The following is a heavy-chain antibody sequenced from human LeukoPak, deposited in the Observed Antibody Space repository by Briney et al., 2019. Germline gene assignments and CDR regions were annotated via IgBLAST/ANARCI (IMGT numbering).Heavy chain of an antibody. D-gene: IGHD1-26*01. CDR3: ARDPLWGALDI. CDR2: INPDGSGK. J-gene: IGHJ3*02. V-gene: IGHV3-7*01. Sequence: GGSLRLSCGASEFPFSTSWMTWVRQTPGIGLEWVAIINPDGSGKDYVESVKGRFTVSRDNANNSVYLQMNSLRADDTAVYYCARDPLWGALDIWGQGTMVTVSS. CDR1: EFPFSTSW.